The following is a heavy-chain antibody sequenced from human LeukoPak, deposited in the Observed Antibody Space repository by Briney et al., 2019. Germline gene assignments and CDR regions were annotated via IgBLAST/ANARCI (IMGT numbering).Heavy chain of an antibody. V-gene: IGHV3-30*02. D-gene: IGHD6-6*01. CDR1: GFTFSSYG. J-gene: IGHJ3*02. CDR3: AKGIAARRMGDAFDI. Sequence: GGSLRLSFAASGFTFSSYGMHWVRQAPGKGLEWVAFMRYDGSNKYYADSVKGRFTISRDNSKNTLYLQMNSLRAEDTAVYYCAKGIAARRMGDAFDIWGQGTMVTVSS. CDR2: MRYDGSNK.